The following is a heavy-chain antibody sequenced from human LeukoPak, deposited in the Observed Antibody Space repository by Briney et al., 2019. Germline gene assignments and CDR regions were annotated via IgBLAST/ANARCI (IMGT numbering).Heavy chain of an antibody. Sequence: ASVKVSCKASGYTFTSYGISWVRQAPGQGLEWMGWISAYNGNTNYAQKFQGRVTMTRDTSISTAYMELSRLRSDDTAVYYCARSGDYYDSSGYYKERNWFDPWGQGALVTVSS. V-gene: IGHV1-18*01. D-gene: IGHD3-22*01. CDR1: GYTFTSYG. CDR3: ARSGDYYDSSGYYKERNWFDP. J-gene: IGHJ5*02. CDR2: ISAYNGNT.